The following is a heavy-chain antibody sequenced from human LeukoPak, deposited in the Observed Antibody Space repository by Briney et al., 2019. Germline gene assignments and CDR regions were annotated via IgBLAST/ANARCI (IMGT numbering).Heavy chain of an antibody. D-gene: IGHD1-1*01. Sequence: PGGSLRLSCAASGFIFTNYFMSWVRQAPGKGLEWVANIKQDGSEKYYVDSVKGRFTISRDNAKKSLYLQMNSLRAEDTAVYYCARRGLVQSSGTLYYYGMDVWGQGTTVTVSS. V-gene: IGHV3-7*03. CDR1: GFIFTNYF. CDR3: ARRGLVQSSGTLYYYGMDV. CDR2: IKQDGSEK. J-gene: IGHJ6*01.